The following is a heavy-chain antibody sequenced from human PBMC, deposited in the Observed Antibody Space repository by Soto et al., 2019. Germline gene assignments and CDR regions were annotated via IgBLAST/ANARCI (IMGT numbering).Heavy chain of an antibody. D-gene: IGHD3-22*01. V-gene: IGHV3-21*01. Sequence: GGSLRLSCAASGFTFSSYSMNWVRQAPGKGLEWVSSISSSSSYIYYADSVEGRFTISRDNAKNSLYLQMNSLRAEDTAVYYCARSTAAYYYDSSGYLGYWGQGTLVTVSS. CDR2: ISSSSSYI. CDR3: ARSTAAYYYDSSGYLGY. CDR1: GFTFSSYS. J-gene: IGHJ4*02.